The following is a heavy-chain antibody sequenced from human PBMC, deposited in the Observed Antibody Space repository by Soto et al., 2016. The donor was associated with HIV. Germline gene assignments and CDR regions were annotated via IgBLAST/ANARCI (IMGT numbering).Heavy chain of an antibody. Sequence: EVQLVESGGGLVQPGRSLRLSCTASGFTFVDYAMIWVRQAPGKGLEWVGFIRSKTFGGTTEYAASVKGRFTISRDDSKSIAYLQMNSLKTEDTAVYYCTRDGSGSYGGRVFVDYWGQGTLVTVSS. J-gene: IGHJ4*02. V-gene: IGHV3-49*04. CDR3: TRDGSGSYGGRVFVDY. CDR2: IRSKTFGGTT. CDR1: GFTFVDYA. D-gene: IGHD1-26*01.